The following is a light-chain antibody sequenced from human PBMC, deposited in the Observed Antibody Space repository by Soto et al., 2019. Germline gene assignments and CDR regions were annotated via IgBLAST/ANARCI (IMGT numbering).Light chain of an antibody. CDR1: QSVSSTY. V-gene: IGKV3-20*01. CDR3: QHYGKSPRFFT. J-gene: IGKJ3*01. Sequence: EIVLTQSPGTLSLSPGERATLSCRASQSVSSTYLAWYQQKPGQAPKLLIYDTSSRATGIPDRFIGSGSGSDFALTIGKPEPEDSAVYYCQHYGKSPRFFTFGPGTKVDIK. CDR2: DTS.